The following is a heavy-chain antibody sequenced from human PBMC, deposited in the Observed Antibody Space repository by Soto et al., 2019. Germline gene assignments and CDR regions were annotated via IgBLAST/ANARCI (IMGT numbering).Heavy chain of an antibody. CDR2: IYYSGSN. CDR3: ARWGSSIAARRAGYYYGMDV. D-gene: IGHD6-6*01. J-gene: IGHJ6*02. V-gene: IGHV4-59*01. Sequence: EKLCDTYTVSGGSISSYYWSWIRQPPGKGLEWIGYIYYSGSNNYNPSLKSRVTISVDTSKNQFSLKLSSVTAADTAVYYCARWGSSIAARRAGYYYGMDVWGQWTTVSV. CDR1: GGSISSYY.